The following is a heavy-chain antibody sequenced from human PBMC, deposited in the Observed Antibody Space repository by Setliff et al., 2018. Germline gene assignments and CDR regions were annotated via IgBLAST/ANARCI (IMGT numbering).Heavy chain of an antibody. D-gene: IGHD3-10*01. CDR2: IRFDGGNI. J-gene: IGHJ6*02. CDR3: ARDPGWFGELKDYYYGMDV. CDR1: GLNLSNYG. V-gene: IGHV3-30*02. Sequence: GGSLRLSCAASGLNLSNYGMHWVRQAPGKGLEWVAFIRFDGGNIYYTDSVRGRFTISRDNSKNTLYLQMNSLRTEDTAVYYCARDPGWFGELKDYYYGMDVWGQGTTVTVSS.